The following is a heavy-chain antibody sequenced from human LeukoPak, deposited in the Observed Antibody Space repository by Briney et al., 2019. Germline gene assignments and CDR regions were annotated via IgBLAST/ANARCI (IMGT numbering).Heavy chain of an antibody. CDR1: GFIFSSYS. Sequence: GGSLRLSCAASGFIFSSYSINWVRQAPGKGLEWVSSISSSSSYIYYADSVKGRFTISRDNAKNSLYLQMNSLRAEDTAVYYCARGQPPSYYDMDVWGQGTTVTVSS. CDR2: ISSSSSYI. V-gene: IGHV3-21*01. J-gene: IGHJ6*02. CDR3: ARGQPPSYYDMDV. D-gene: IGHD6-13*01.